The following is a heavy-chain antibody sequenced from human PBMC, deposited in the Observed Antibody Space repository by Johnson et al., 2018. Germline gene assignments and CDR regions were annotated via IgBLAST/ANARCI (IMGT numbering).Heavy chain of an antibody. J-gene: IGHJ1*01. D-gene: IGHD6-13*01. Sequence: VQLLETGGGVVQPGRSLRLSCAASGFPFNTYGMHWVRQAPGKGLEWAAGISHDGSKNYYVDSVKGRFTISRVNSKNTLYLQMNSLRAEDTAVYYCAKDPHDSSWYRYFKHWGQGTLVTVSS. CDR1: GFPFNTYG. CDR3: AKDPHDSSWYRYFKH. V-gene: IGHV3-30*18. CDR2: ISHDGSKN.